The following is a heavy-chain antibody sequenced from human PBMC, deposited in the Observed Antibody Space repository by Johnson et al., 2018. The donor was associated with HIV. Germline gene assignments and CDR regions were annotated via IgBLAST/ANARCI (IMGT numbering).Heavy chain of an antibody. CDR3: ARGPSQLYWPDVAFDI. V-gene: IGHV3-20*04. CDR1: GFTFDDYG. CDR2: INWYGGST. Sequence: VQLVESGGGVVRPGGSLRLSCAASGFTFDDYGMSWVRQAPGKGLEWVSGINWYGGSTGYADSVKGRFTISRDNAKNSLYLQMNSLRAEDTAVYYCARGPSQLYWPDVAFDIWGQGTMVTVSS. D-gene: IGHD2-8*02. J-gene: IGHJ3*02.